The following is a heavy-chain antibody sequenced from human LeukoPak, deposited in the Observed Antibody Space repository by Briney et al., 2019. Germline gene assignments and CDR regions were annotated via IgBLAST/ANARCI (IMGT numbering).Heavy chain of an antibody. Sequence: GGSLRLSCAASGFTVGTNSMTWVRQSPGKGLEWVSVIYSGGSTYYADSVNGRFTISRHNSRNTLFLQMNSLRAEDTALYYCASAREYCGSAECYEYFQYWGQGTLVTVSS. J-gene: IGHJ1*01. CDR3: ASAREYCGSAECYEYFQY. D-gene: IGHD2-21*01. V-gene: IGHV3-53*01. CDR1: GFTVGTNS. CDR2: IYSGGST.